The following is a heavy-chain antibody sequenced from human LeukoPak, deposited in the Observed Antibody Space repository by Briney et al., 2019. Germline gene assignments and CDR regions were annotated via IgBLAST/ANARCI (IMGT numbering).Heavy chain of an antibody. Sequence: SETLSLTCTVSGGSISNYVWSWIRQPPGKGLEWIGNIFCSGSTYYGPSLKSRLTISLDTSRNQFSLKLNSVTAADTAVYYCAKSNGYGLIDIWGQGTMVTVSS. CDR3: AKSNGYGLIDI. V-gene: IGHV4-59*12. D-gene: IGHD3-10*01. CDR2: IFCSGST. J-gene: IGHJ3*02. CDR1: GGSISNYV.